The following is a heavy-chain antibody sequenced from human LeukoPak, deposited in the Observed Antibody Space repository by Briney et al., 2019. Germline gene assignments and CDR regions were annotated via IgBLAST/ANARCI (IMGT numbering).Heavy chain of an antibody. D-gene: IGHD1-26*01. CDR2: ICYSGST. J-gene: IGHJ4*02. V-gene: IGHV4-59*01. CDR3: ARHSLGGRANDY. CDR1: GGSISPYC. Sequence: SETLSLTCTVSGGSISPYCWSWIRQSPGKGLEWIGYICYSGSTNYNPSLQSRVTISVDTSKNQFSPKLSSVTAADTALYYCARHSLGGRANDYWGQGTLVTVSS.